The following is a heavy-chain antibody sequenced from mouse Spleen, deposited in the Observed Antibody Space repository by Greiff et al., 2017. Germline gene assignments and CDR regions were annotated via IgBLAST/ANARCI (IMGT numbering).Heavy chain of an antibody. CDR1: GYAFTNYL. CDR2: INPGSGGT. Sequence: VQLQESGAELVRPGTSVKVSCKASGYAFTNYLIEWVKQRPGQGLEWIGVINPGSGGTNYNEKFKGKATLTADKSSSTAYMQLSSLTSEDSAVYYCAREVLTGKSLRYFDVWGAGTTVTVSS. CDR3: AREVLTGKSLRYFDV. V-gene: IGHV1-54*01. D-gene: IGHD4-1*01. J-gene: IGHJ1*01.